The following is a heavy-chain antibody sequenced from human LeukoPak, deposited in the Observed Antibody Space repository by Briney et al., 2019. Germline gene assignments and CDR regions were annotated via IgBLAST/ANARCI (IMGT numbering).Heavy chain of an antibody. D-gene: IGHD6-19*01. V-gene: IGHV3-23*01. J-gene: IGHJ4*02. Sequence: GGSLRLSCAASGFTFSSYAMTWVRQAPGKGLEWVSGISYSGATKYYADSVKGRFTISRDNSKNTLYLQMSSLRAEDTAVYYCAKDTGQWPVRTFDYWGQGTLVTVSS. CDR2: ISYSGATK. CDR1: GFTFSSYA. CDR3: AKDTGQWPVRTFDY.